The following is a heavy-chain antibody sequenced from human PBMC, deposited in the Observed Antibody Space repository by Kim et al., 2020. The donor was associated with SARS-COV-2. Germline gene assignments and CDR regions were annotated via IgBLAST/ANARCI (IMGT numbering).Heavy chain of an antibody. V-gene: IGHV1-69*13. J-gene: IGHJ4*02. CDR2: IIPIFGTA. D-gene: IGHD3-10*01. CDR3: SVTMVRGVTSVGDQAFDY. CDR1: GGTFSSYA. Sequence: SVKVSCKASGGTFSSYAISWVRQAPGQGLEWMGGIIPIFGTANYAQKFQGRVTITADESTSTAYMELSSLRSEDTAVYYCSVTMVRGVTSVGDQAFDYWGQGTLVTVSS.